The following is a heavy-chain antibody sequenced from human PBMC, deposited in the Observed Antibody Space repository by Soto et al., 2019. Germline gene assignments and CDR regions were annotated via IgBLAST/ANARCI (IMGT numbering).Heavy chain of an antibody. J-gene: IGHJ4*02. CDR3: AKGTTMIVVVIPLD. Sequence: GGSLRLSCAASGFTFSSYAMSWVRQAPGKGLEWVSAISGSGGSTYYADSVKGRFTISRDNSKNTLYLQMNSLRAEDTAVYYCAKGTTMIVVVIPLDWGQGTLVTSPQ. V-gene: IGHV3-23*01. CDR1: GFTFSSYA. D-gene: IGHD3-22*01. CDR2: ISGSGGST.